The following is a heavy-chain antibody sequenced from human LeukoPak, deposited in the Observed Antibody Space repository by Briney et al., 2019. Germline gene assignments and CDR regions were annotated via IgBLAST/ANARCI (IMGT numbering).Heavy chain of an antibody. J-gene: IGHJ4*02. V-gene: IGHV4-4*07. CDR2: IYTSGGT. CDR3: ARGGYDSSSNFRIDY. D-gene: IGHD3-22*01. CDR1: GGSISSYY. Sequence: SETLSLTCTVSGGSISSYYWSWIRQPAGEGLEWIGRIYTSGGTNYNPSLNSRVTISVDKSKNQFSLKLSSVTAADTAVYYCARGGYDSSSNFRIDYWGQGALVTVSS.